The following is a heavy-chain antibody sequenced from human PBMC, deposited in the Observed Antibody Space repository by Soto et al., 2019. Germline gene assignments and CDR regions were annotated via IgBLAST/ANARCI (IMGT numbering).Heavy chain of an antibody. J-gene: IGHJ4*02. CDR3: ARDARNADYDY. Sequence: EVQLVESGGGLVQPGGSLRLSCAVSGFTFSSHAMNWVRQAPGKGLEWVAYIHSIRSIIYYADSVKGRFTISRDNAKNSLYLQMDSLRDADTAVYYCARDARNADYDYWGQGTLVTVSS. CDR2: IHSIRSII. D-gene: IGHD3-16*01. CDR1: GFTFSSHA. V-gene: IGHV3-48*02.